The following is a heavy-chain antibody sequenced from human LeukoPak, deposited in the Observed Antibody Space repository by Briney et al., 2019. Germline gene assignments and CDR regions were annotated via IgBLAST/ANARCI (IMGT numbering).Heavy chain of an antibody. Sequence: SETPSLTCTVSGGSISSSSYYCGWIRQPPGNWLEWIGIVYYSVSTNYNPSLKSRVTISVDTPKNQFSLKRTALTATEPPVYYCAMDSDLGDFDYWGQGALVTVSS. D-gene: IGHD5-18*01. CDR3: AMDSDLGDFDY. CDR2: VYYSVST. CDR1: GGSISSSSYY. J-gene: IGHJ4*02. V-gene: IGHV4-39*07.